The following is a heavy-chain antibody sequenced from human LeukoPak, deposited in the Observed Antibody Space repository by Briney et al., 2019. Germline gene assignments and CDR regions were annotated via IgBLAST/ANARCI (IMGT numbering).Heavy chain of an antibody. CDR1: GGSISSSSHY. CDR3: VRTAGYFDY. V-gene: IGHV4-39*01. D-gene: IGHD6-25*01. J-gene: IGHJ4*02. CDR2: IHYSENT. Sequence: SETLSLTCTVSGGSISSSSHYWGWIRQPPGKGLEWIGSIHYSENTYYNPSLKRRVTISVDTSKNQFSLKLSSLTAADTAVYYCVRTAGYFDYWGQGTLVTVSS.